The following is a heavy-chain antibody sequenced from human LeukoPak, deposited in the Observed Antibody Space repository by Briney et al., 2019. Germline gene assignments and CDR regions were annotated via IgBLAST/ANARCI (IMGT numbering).Heavy chain of an antibody. D-gene: IGHD6-13*01. J-gene: IGHJ4*02. CDR3: ARHNEAGPFDY. CDR1: GGSISSSSYY. CDR2: IYYSGST. Sequence: SETLSLTCTVSGGSISSSSYYWGWIRQPPGKGLEWIGSIYYSGSTYYNPSLKSRVTISVDTSKNQFSLKLSSVTAADTAVYYCARHNEAGPFDYWGQGTLVTVSS. V-gene: IGHV4-39*01.